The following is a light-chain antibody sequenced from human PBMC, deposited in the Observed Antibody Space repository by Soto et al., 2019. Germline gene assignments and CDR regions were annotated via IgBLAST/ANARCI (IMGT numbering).Light chain of an antibody. CDR3: QQYNIWPLT. Sequence: EIVLTQSPGTLSLSPGERATLSCRASQSVSSSYLAWYQQKPGQAPRLLIYGASTRATGIPARFSGSGSGTEFTLTISSLQSEDFEVYYCQQYNIWPLTFGGGTKV. V-gene: IGKV3-15*01. CDR1: QSVSSSY. J-gene: IGKJ4*01. CDR2: GAS.